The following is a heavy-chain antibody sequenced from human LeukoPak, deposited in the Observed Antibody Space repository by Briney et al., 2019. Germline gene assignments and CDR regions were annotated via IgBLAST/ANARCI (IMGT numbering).Heavy chain of an antibody. CDR1: GDTFTTDA. J-gene: IGHJ3*02. V-gene: IGHV7-4-1*01. D-gene: IGHD4-17*01. Sequence: ASVKGSCKASGDTFTTDAMNCVRQAPGEGLEWMGWIHTYTGTPTYAPGFTGRSVSSLDTSVSTAYPQIFSPKVEATAVSYCTRDSPTAGASALDIWGQGTTVTVSS. CDR3: TRDSPTAGASALDI. CDR2: IHTYTGTP.